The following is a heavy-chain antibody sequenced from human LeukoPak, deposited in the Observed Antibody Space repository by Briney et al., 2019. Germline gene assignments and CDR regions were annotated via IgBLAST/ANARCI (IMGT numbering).Heavy chain of an antibody. Sequence: SETLFLTCTVSGGSISSSSYYWGWIRQPPGKGLEWIGSIYYSGSTYYNPSLKSRVTISVDTSKNQFSLKLSSVTAADTAVYYCARQDTSWSGYYTGYYYYYMDVWGKGTTVTVSS. CDR3: ARQDTSWSGYYTGYYYYYMDV. D-gene: IGHD3-3*01. V-gene: IGHV4-39*01. J-gene: IGHJ6*03. CDR1: GGSISSSSYY. CDR2: IYYSGST.